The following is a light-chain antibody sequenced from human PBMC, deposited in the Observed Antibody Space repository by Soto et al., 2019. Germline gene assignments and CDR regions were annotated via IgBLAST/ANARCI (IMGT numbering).Light chain of an antibody. V-gene: IGKV3-20*01. CDR3: QDYGSSRT. CDR2: GAS. CDR1: QSVSSNY. Sequence: ENVLTQSPGTLSLSPGERATLSCRASQSVSSNYLAWYQQRPGQAPRLLIYGASHRATGIPDRFSGSGSGTDFTLTLSSLQPEDFAVYYCQDYGSSRTFGEGTKV. J-gene: IGKJ1*01.